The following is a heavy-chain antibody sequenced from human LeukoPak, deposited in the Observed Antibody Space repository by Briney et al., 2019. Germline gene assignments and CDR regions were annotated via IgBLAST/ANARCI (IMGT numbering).Heavy chain of an antibody. Sequence: GASVKVSCKASGYTFTSYGISWVRQAPGQGLEWMGWISAYNGNTNYAQKLQGRVTMTTDTSTSTAYMELRSLRSDDTAVYYCARAVRGVIILKDNWFDPWGQGTLVTASS. J-gene: IGHJ5*02. CDR2: ISAYNGNT. CDR3: ARAVRGVIILKDNWFDP. V-gene: IGHV1-18*01. D-gene: IGHD3-10*01. CDR1: GYTFTSYG.